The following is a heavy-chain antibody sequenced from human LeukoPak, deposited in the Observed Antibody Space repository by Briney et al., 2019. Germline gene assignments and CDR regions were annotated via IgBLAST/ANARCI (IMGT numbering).Heavy chain of an antibody. Sequence: SQTLSLTCTVSGGSISSGGYYWSWIRQHPGKGLEWIGYIYYSGNTYYNPSLKSRVTISVDTSKNQFSLKLSSVTAADTAVYYCARGQRGNYYYMDVWGKGTTVTVSS. CDR3: ARGQRGNYYYMDV. J-gene: IGHJ6*03. CDR2: IYYSGNT. D-gene: IGHD6-25*01. CDR1: GGSISSGGYY. V-gene: IGHV4-31*03.